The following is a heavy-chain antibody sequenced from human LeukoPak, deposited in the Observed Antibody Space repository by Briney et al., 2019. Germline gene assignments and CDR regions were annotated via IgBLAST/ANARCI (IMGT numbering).Heavy chain of an antibody. D-gene: IGHD5-18*01. V-gene: IGHV4-34*01. J-gene: IGHJ4*02. Sequence: PSETLSLTCAVYGGSFSGYYWSWIRQPPGKGLEWIGEINHSGSTNYNPSLKSRVTISVDTSKNQFSLKLSSVTAADTAVYYCARGYSGYSYGIRWWGQGTLVTVSS. CDR1: GGSFSGYY. CDR2: INHSGST. CDR3: ARGYSGYSYGIRW.